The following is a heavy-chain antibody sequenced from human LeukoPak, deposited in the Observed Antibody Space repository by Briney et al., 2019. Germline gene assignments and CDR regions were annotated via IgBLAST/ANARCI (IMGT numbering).Heavy chain of an antibody. V-gene: IGHV3-66*01. CDR1: GFTFSSYG. CDR3: VKDHGWLLYS. J-gene: IGHJ4*02. D-gene: IGHD3-9*01. Sequence: PGGSLRLSCAASGFTFSSYGMSWVRQAPGKGLEWVSVIYSGGSTYYADSVKGRFTISRDNSKNTLYLQMNSLRAEDTAVYYCVKDHGWLLYSWGQGTLVTVSS. CDR2: IYSGGST.